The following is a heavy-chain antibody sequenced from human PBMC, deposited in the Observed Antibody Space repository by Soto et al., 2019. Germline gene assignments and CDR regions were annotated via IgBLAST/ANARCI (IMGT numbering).Heavy chain of an antibody. CDR1: GFTFSTYT. Sequence: EVQLVQSGGGLVHPGGSLRLSCAASGFTFSTYTMHWVRQAPGMGLEWVSSISGGPGTIYYADSVKGRFTISRDNARNSLYIQINSLRGKAPALYSCATSSGFCWGQGTLVPVS. CDR2: ISGGPGTI. J-gene: IGHJ4*02. CDR3: ATSSGFC. V-gene: IGHV3-48*01. D-gene: IGHD6-19*01.